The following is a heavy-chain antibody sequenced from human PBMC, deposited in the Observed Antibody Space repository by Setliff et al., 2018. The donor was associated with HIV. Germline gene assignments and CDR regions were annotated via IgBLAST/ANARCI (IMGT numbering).Heavy chain of an antibody. CDR1: GDFFSSDY. CDR3: ANRLRGYNKWYYFDY. D-gene: IGHD1-1*01. J-gene: IGHJ4*02. CDR2: MSGSTGDT. V-gene: IGHV3-23*01. Sequence: PGGSLSLTCTVSGDFFSSDYYWSWVRQAPGKGLEWVATMSGSTGDTYYADSVKGRFTISRDNSKNTLSLQMNSLGAEDTAVYYCANRLRGYNKWYYFDYWGQGTLVTVSS.